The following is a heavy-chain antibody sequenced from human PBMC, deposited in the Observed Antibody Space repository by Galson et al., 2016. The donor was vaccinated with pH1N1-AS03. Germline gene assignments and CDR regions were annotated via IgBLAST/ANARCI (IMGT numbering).Heavy chain of an antibody. Sequence: SLRLSCAASGFTVSDFAMHWVRQAPGKGLDWVAVISYDGSNKYYEDSVKGRFTISRDSSKNTLYLQMNSLRPEDTAMYYCARDYIVGATRGAGTFDVWGHGTMVT. D-gene: IGHD1-26*01. CDR2: ISYDGSNK. V-gene: IGHV3-30-3*01. CDR3: ARDYIVGATRGAGTFDV. CDR1: GFTVSDFA. J-gene: IGHJ3*01.